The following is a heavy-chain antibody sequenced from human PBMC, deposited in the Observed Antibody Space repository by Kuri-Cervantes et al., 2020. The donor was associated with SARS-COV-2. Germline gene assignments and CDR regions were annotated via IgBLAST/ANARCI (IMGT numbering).Heavy chain of an antibody. V-gene: IGHV1-18*01. CDR3: AGSVTGDLGDY. D-gene: IGHD7-27*01. CDR2: ISAYNAYT. J-gene: IGHJ4*02. Sequence: GESLKISCAASGFTFTSFGISWVRQAPGQGLEWMGWISAYNAYTDYAQKFKGRVTMTTDTTTSTAYMELRRLTSDDTAIYYCAGSVTGDLGDYWGQGTLVTVSS. CDR1: GFTFTSFG.